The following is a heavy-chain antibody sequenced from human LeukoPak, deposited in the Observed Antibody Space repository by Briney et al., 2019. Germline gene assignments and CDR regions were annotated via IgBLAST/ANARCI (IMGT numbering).Heavy chain of an antibody. CDR1: GGSFSGYY. Sequence: SETLSLTCAVYGGSFSGYYWSWIRQPPGKGLEWIGEINHSGSTNYNPSLKSRVTISVDTSKNQFSPKLSSVTAADTAVYYCAESIAVAGHYFDYWGQGTLVTVSS. J-gene: IGHJ4*02. V-gene: IGHV4-34*01. D-gene: IGHD6-19*01. CDR2: INHSGST. CDR3: AESIAVAGHYFDY.